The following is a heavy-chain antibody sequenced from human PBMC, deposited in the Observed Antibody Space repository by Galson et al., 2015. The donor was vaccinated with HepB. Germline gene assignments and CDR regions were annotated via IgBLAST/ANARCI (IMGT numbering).Heavy chain of an antibody. J-gene: IGHJ3*02. Sequence: SLRLSCAASGFTFSSYGMHWVRQAPGKGPEWVAVIWYDGSNKYYADSVKGRFTISRDNSKNTLYLQMNSLRAEDTAVYYCAALSGGYCSGGSCYDAFDIWGQGTMVTVSS. D-gene: IGHD2-15*01. CDR2: IWYDGSNK. CDR1: GFTFSSYG. V-gene: IGHV3-33*01. CDR3: AALSGGYCSGGSCYDAFDI.